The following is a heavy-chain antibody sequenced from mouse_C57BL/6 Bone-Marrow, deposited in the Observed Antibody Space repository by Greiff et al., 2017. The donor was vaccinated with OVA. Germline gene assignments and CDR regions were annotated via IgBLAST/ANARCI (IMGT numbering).Heavy chain of an antibody. CDR3: ASPSFITTVGEYYFDY. D-gene: IGHD1-1*01. Sequence: VKLLESGAELARPGASVKMSCKASGYTFTSYTMHWVKQRPGQGLEWIGYINPSSGYTKYNQKFKDKATLTADKSSSTAYMQLSSLTSEGSAVYYCASPSFITTVGEYYFDYWGQGTTLTVSA. J-gene: IGHJ2*01. CDR1: GYTFTSYT. CDR2: INPSSGYT. V-gene: IGHV1-4*01.